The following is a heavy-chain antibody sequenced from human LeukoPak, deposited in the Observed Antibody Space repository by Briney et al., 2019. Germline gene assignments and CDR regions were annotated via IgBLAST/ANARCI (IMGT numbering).Heavy chain of an antibody. J-gene: IGHJ5*02. V-gene: IGHV6-1*01. CDR3: ARDDYKTYYYGSGRDRQGYNWFDP. CDR1: GDSVSSNSAA. CDR2: TYYRSKWYN. D-gene: IGHD3-10*01. Sequence: SQTLSLTCAISGDSVSSNSAAWNWIRQSPSRGLEWLGRTYYRSKWYNDYAVSVKSRITINPDTSKNQFSLQLNSVTPEDTAVYYCARDDYKTYYYGSGRDRQGYNWFDPWGQGTLVTVSS.